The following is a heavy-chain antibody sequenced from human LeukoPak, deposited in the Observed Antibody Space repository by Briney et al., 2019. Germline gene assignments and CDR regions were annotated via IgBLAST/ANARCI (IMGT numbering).Heavy chain of an antibody. J-gene: IGHJ4*02. CDR1: GYTFTSYD. CDR3: ASTSGSYNY. V-gene: IGHV1-8*01. D-gene: IGHD1-26*01. Sequence: ASVKVSCKASGYTFTSYDINWVRQATGQGLEWMGWMNPNSSNTSYAQKFQGRVTMTRDTSTSTVYMELSSLRSEDTAVYYCASTSGSYNYWGQGTLVTVSS. CDR2: MNPNSSNT.